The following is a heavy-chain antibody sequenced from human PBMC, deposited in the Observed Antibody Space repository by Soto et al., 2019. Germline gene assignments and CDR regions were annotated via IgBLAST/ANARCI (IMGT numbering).Heavy chain of an antibody. J-gene: IGHJ6*03. CDR2: ISGSGGST. V-gene: IGHV3-23*01. CDR3: ANGNREYSGYDYYYYYYMDV. Sequence: GGSLRLSCAASGFTFSSYAMSWVRQAPGKGLEWVSAISGSGGSTYYADSVKGRFTISRDNSKNTLYLQMNSLRAEDTAVYYCANGNREYSGYDYYYYYYMDVWGKGTTVTVSS. D-gene: IGHD5-12*01. CDR1: GFTFSSYA.